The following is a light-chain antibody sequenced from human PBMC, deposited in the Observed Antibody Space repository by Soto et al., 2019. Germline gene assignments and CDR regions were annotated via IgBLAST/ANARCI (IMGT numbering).Light chain of an antibody. Sequence: QSALTQPRSVSGSPGQSVTISCTGTSSDVGGYNYVSWYQQHPGKAPKLMIYDVGKRPSGVPDRFSGSKSDNTASLTISGLQAEDESDYYCCSYAGSYTRGFGTGTRVAV. J-gene: IGLJ1*01. CDR3: CSYAGSYTRG. CDR1: SSDVGGYNY. V-gene: IGLV2-11*01. CDR2: DVG.